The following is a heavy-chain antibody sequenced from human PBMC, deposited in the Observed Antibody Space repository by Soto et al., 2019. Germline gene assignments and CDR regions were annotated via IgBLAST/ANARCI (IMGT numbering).Heavy chain of an antibody. V-gene: IGHV1-18*04. CDR1: GYRFSSYG. CDR3: AREWELSTFDY. D-gene: IGHD1-26*01. CDR2: ISTYSGNT. J-gene: IGHJ4*02. Sequence: ASVKVSCKASGYRFSSYGICWVRQAPGQGLQWMGWISTYSGNTNFAQDFRDRLTMTTDTSTSTAYMELRSLRSDDTAVYYCAREWELSTFDYWGQGTLVTVSS.